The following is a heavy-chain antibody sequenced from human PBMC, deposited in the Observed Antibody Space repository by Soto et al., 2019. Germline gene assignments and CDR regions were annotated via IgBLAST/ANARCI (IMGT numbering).Heavy chain of an antibody. CDR3: VRSIGKITMLRGVIPTRFDS. Sequence: GGSLRLSCTASGFPFSRYTMNWVRQAPGKGLEWVSSISSGSIYIYYADSMKGRFTIFRDDAKNSLYLQMNSLRAEDTAMYYCVRSIGKITMLRGVIPTRFDSWGQGTLVTVSS. D-gene: IGHD3-10*01. CDR2: ISSGSIYI. J-gene: IGHJ4*02. CDR1: GFPFSRYT. V-gene: IGHV3-21*01.